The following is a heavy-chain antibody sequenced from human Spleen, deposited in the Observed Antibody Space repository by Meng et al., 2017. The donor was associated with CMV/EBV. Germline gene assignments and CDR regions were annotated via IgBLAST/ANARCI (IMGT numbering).Heavy chain of an antibody. J-gene: IGHJ5*01. Sequence: SGYTFAGYHIHWVRQAPGQGLEWMGWLNPNTGGTTYAQKFQGRVTLTRDTSITTAYMELTSLRSDDTAVYYCARGQYAYNRPGWFGSWGQGSLVTVSS. CDR2: LNPNTGGT. CDR3: ARGQYAYNRPGWFGS. V-gene: IGHV1-2*02. D-gene: IGHD5-24*01. CDR1: GYTFAGYH.